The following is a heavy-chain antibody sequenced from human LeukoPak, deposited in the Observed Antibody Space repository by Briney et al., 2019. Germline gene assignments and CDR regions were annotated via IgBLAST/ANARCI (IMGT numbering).Heavy chain of an antibody. J-gene: IGHJ4*02. CDR2: ISYDGSNK. Sequence: GGSLRLSCVGSGFTFSSYAMHWVRQAPGKGVEWVGVISYDGSNKYYADSVKGRFTIYRDNSKNTLYLQINRLRADDTAVYYCAKGSWLVHVDYWGQGTLVTVPS. CDR3: AKGSWLVHVDY. CDR1: GFTFSSYA. V-gene: IGHV3-30*04. D-gene: IGHD6-19*01.